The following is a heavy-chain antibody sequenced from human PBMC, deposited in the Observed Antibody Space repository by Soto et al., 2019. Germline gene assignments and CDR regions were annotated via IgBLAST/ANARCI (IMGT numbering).Heavy chain of an antibody. Sequence: GESLKISCEGSGYTFTYYWIGWVRQMPVKGLEWMGVTYPFDSDTRYSPSFQGRVTISAVQSTNTAYLELSRLQASDTAIYYCGRHYGGATPGIDYWGQGTLVTVPS. V-gene: IGHV5-51*01. CDR1: GYTFTYYW. CDR3: GRHYGGATPGIDY. CDR2: TYPFDSDT. D-gene: IGHD1-26*01. J-gene: IGHJ4*01.